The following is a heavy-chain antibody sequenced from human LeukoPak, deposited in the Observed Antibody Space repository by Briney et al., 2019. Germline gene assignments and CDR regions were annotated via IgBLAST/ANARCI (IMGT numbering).Heavy chain of an antibody. CDR3: ARGGLGWFDP. CDR2: IYYSGST. CDR1: GGSISSGDYY. D-gene: IGHD1-26*01. Sequence: SESLSLTCTVSGGSISSGDYYWSWIRQPPGKGLEWIGYIYYSGSTYYNPSLKSRVTISVDTSKNQFSLKLSSVTAADTAVYYCARGGLGWFDPWGQGTLVTVSS. J-gene: IGHJ5*02. V-gene: IGHV4-30-4*02.